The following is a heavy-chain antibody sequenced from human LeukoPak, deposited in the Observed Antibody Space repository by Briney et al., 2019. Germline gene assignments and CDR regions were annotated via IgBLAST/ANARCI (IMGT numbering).Heavy chain of an antibody. CDR3: ARIGLYYYDSSGYLDY. V-gene: IGHV4-34*01. CDR2: INHSGST. J-gene: IGHJ4*02. Sequence: PSETLSLTCAVYGGSFSGYYWSWIRQPPGKGLEWIGEINHSGSTNYNPSLKSRVTISVDTSKNQFSLKLSSVTAADTAVYYCARIGLYYYDSSGYLDYWGQGTLVTVSS. CDR1: GGSFSGYY. D-gene: IGHD3-22*01.